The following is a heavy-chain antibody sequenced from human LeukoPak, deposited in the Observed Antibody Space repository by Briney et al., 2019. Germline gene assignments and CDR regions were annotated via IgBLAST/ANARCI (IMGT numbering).Heavy chain of an antibody. J-gene: IGHJ6*03. CDR2: ISSAGGTT. D-gene: IGHD1-1*01. CDR3: AKSVGTSTNYYYYMDV. CDR1: KFTFSTYG. V-gene: IGHV3-23*01. Sequence: GGSLRLSCAGSKFTFSTYGVGGVCQAPGKGLESVSSISSAGGTTYYADSVKGRFTISRDNSKNPLFLQMHSLRAEDTAVYYCAKSVGTSTNYYYYMDVWGKGTTVTVSS.